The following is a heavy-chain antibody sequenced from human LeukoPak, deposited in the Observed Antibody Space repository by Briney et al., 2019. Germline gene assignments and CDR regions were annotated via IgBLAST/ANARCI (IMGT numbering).Heavy chain of an antibody. CDR3: AKAGVQLWSPAGDY. CDR1: GFTVSSSY. D-gene: IGHD5-18*01. V-gene: IGHV3-53*01. Sequence: PGGSLRLSCAASGFTVSSSYMSWVHQAPGKGLEWVSVIYSGGSTYYADSVKGRFTISRDNSKNTLFLQLNRLRAEDTAMYYCAKAGVQLWSPAGDYWGQGTLVTVSS. J-gene: IGHJ4*02. CDR2: IYSGGST.